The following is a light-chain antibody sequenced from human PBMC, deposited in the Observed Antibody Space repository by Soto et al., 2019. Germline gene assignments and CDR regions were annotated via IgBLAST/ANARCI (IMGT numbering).Light chain of an antibody. CDR3: MQALQTPVT. Sequence: EIVLTQSSLSLPVTPGEPASISCRSSQSLLHSDGYNYLDWYLQKPGQSPQLLIYSGSHRASGVPGRFSGSGSGTDFTLKISRVEADDVGIYYCMQALQTPVTFGGGTKVEI. CDR2: SGS. J-gene: IGKJ4*01. CDR1: QSLLHSDGYNY. V-gene: IGKV2-28*01.